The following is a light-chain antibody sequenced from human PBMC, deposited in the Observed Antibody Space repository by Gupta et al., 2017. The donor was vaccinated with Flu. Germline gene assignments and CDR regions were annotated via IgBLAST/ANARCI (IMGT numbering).Light chain of an antibody. CDR2: AAS. CDR3: QQSYSTPYT. J-gene: IGKJ2*01. Sequence: PSSLSASVGDRVTITCRASQRISSYLNWYQQKPGKAPKLLIYAASSLQSGVPSRFSGSGSGTDFTLTISRLQPEDFATYYCQQSYSTPYTFGQGTKVEIK. V-gene: IGKV1-39*01. CDR1: QRISSY.